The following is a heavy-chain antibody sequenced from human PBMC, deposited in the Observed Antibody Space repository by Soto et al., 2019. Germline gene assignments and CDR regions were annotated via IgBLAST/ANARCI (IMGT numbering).Heavy chain of an antibody. D-gene: IGHD5-18*01. CDR2: RIPVFGSP. CDR1: GGTFSNDA. J-gene: IGHJ6*02. Sequence: QVQLVQSGAEVKKPGSSVTVSCKTSGGTFSNDAINWVRQAPGQGLEWMGLRIPVFGSPIYAQKFQGRMRITADESTSTAFMGLSSLRAEDTAVYYCTRVLGYTFEPGKTRYYAMDVWGQGTTVSVSS. CDR3: TRVLGYTFEPGKTRYYAMDV. V-gene: IGHV1-69*01.